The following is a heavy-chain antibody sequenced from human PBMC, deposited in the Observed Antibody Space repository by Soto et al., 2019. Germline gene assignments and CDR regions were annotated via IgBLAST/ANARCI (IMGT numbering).Heavy chain of an antibody. D-gene: IGHD3-10*01. Sequence: QLQLLESGPGLVKPSQTLFLTCTDSGASINSGNDYWSWIRQPPGRGLEWIGYIFYSGSTYYNPSLKSRVTISVDTSKNQFSLKVGSATAADTAVYYCAQTDYGSGNNLIWGQGTLVTVSS. V-gene: IGHV4-30-4*01. CDR2: IFYSGST. CDR3: AQTDYGSGNNLI. J-gene: IGHJ4*02. CDR1: GASINSGNDY.